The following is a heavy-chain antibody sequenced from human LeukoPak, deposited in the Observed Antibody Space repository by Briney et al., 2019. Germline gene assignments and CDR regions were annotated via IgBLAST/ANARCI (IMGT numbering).Heavy chain of an antibody. Sequence: EASVQVSCKASGYTFTGYYIHWVRQAPGQGREWMGWINPNSGGTNYAQKFQGRVTMTRDTSIRTAYMELSRLRSDDTAVYCCASAEGGARDDAFDIWGQGTMVTVSS. D-gene: IGHD1-14*01. CDR2: INPNSGGT. CDR3: ASAEGGARDDAFDI. V-gene: IGHV1-2*02. J-gene: IGHJ3*02. CDR1: GYTFTGYY.